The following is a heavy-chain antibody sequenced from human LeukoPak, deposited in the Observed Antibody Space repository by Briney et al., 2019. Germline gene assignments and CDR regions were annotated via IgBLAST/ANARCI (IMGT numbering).Heavy chain of an antibody. J-gene: IGHJ4*02. CDR3: ARDRHDSSGHYPYYFDS. V-gene: IGHV4-39*07. CDR1: GDSVSSSSYY. CDR2: IYYSGST. D-gene: IGHD3-22*01. Sequence: PSETLSLTCTVSGDSVSSSSYYWGWIRQPPGKGLEWIGSIYYSGSTYYNPSLKSRVTISLDTSKNQFSLKLSSATAADTAMYYCARDRHDSSGHYPYYFDSWGQGTLVTVSS.